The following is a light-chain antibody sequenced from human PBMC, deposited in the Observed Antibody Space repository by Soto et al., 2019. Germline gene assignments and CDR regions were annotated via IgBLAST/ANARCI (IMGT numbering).Light chain of an antibody. Sequence: EVVMTQSPAALSVSPRERATLSCRASQSVRSNLAWYQQKPGQAPRLLIYDASTRATDIPARFSGSGSGTQFTLTISSLQSEDFAVYYCQQYNNWPPLTFGGGTKVEVK. CDR2: DAS. CDR1: QSVRSN. CDR3: QQYNNWPPLT. V-gene: IGKV3-15*01. J-gene: IGKJ4*01.